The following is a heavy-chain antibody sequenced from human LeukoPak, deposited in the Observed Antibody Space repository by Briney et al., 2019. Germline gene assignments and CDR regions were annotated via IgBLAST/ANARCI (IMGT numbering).Heavy chain of an antibody. CDR3: ARVADSSGYYYYLDY. Sequence: SETLSLTCTVSGGSISSYYWSWLRQPPGQGLEWFGYIYYSGSTNYNTSLRSRVTISVDTSKNQFSLKLTSVTAADTAVYYCARVADSSGYYYYLDYWGQGALVTVSS. CDR2: IYYSGST. V-gene: IGHV4-59*01. CDR1: GGSISSYY. D-gene: IGHD3-22*01. J-gene: IGHJ4*02.